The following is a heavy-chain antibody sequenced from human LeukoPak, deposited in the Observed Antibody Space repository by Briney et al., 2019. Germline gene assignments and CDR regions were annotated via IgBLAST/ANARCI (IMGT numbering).Heavy chain of an antibody. V-gene: IGHV3-23*01. Sequence: ATSGSGGSTYYADSVKGRFTISRDNSKNTLYLQMNSLRAEDTAVYYCAKSRDVVATVFDYWGQGTLVTVSS. J-gene: IGHJ4*02. CDR2: TSGSGGST. D-gene: IGHD5-12*01. CDR3: AKSRDVVATVFDY.